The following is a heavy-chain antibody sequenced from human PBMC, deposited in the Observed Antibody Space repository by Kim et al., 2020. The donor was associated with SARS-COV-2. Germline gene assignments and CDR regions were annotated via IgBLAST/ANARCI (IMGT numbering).Heavy chain of an antibody. Sequence: ASVKVSCKASGYTFTSYGISWVRQAPGQGLEWMGWISAYNGNTNYAQKLQGRVTMTTDTSTSTAYMELRSLRSDDTAVYYCARDHKRSGSGSYYSFDYWGQGTLVTVSS. J-gene: IGHJ4*02. V-gene: IGHV1-18*01. CDR3: ARDHKRSGSGSYYSFDY. CDR1: GYTFTSYG. CDR2: ISAYNGNT. D-gene: IGHD3-10*01.